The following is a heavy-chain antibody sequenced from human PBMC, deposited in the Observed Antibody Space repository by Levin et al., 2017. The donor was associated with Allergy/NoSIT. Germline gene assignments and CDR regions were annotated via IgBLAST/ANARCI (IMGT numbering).Heavy chain of an antibody. V-gene: IGHV4-39*07. CDR3: ARDRYNWNENYGMDV. CDR2: IYYSGST. Sequence: SETLSLTCTVSGGSISSSSYYWGWIRQPPGKGLEWIGSIYYSGSTYYNPSLKSRVTISVDTSKNQFSLKLSSVTAADTAVYYCARDRYNWNENYGMDVWGQGTTVTVSS. D-gene: IGHD1-20*01. CDR1: GGSISSSSYY. J-gene: IGHJ6*02.